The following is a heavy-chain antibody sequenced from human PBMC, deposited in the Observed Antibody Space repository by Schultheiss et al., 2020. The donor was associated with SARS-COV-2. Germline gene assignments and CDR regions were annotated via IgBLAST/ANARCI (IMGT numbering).Heavy chain of an antibody. V-gene: IGHV4-59*01. CDR3: ARLSGGYSYGPDY. CDR1: GGSISSYY. J-gene: IGHJ4*02. Sequence: SQTLSLTCTVSGGSISSYYWSWIRQPPGKGLEWIGEINHSGSTNYNPSLKSRVTISVDTSKNQFSLKLSSVTAADTAVYYCARLSGGYSYGPDYWGQGTLVTVSS. D-gene: IGHD5-18*01. CDR2: INHSGST.